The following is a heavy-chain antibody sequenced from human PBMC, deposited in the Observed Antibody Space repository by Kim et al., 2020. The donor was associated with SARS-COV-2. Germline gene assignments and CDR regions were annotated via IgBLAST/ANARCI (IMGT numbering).Heavy chain of an antibody. Sequence: ASVKVSCKPSGYTFTSYGISWVRQAPGQGLEWMGWISAYNGNTNYAQKLQGRVTMTTDTSTSTAYMELRSLRSDDTAVYYCARDPGRITMVRGVIILSYYGMDVWGQGTTVTVSS. V-gene: IGHV1-18*01. CDR1: GYTFTSYG. CDR3: ARDPGRITMVRGVIILSYYGMDV. CDR2: ISAYNGNT. D-gene: IGHD3-10*01. J-gene: IGHJ6*02.